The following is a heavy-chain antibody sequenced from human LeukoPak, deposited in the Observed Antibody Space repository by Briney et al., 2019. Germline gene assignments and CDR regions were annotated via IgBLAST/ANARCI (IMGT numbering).Heavy chain of an antibody. CDR2: ISAYNGNT. D-gene: IGHD1-7*01. J-gene: IGHJ4*02. V-gene: IGHV1-18*01. Sequence: GXXXXXQAXGXGXEWMGWISAYNGNTNYAQKLQGRVTMTTDTSTSTAYMELRSLRYDDTAVYYCARDRYRTFDYWGQGTLVTVSS. CDR1: G. CDR3: ARDRYRTFDY.